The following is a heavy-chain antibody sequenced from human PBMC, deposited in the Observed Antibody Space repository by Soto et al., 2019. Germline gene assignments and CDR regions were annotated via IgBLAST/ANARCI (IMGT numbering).Heavy chain of an antibody. D-gene: IGHD2-21*01. J-gene: IGHJ5*01. CDR2: IIPILGIA. CDR3: ARSDGYNFNWLDS. V-gene: IGHV1-69*02. CDR1: GGTFSSYT. Sequence: SVKVSCKASGGTFSSYTISWVRQAPGQGLEWMGRIIPILGIANYAQKFQDRVTITADKSTSTAYMELSSLRSEDTAVYYCARSDGYNFNWLDSWGQGTLVTVSS.